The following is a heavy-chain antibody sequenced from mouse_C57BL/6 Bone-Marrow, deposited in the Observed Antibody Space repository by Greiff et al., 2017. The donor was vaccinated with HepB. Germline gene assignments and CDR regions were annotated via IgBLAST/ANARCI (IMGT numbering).Heavy chain of an antibody. Sequence: DVMLVESGGGLVKPGGSLKLSCAASGFTFSDYGMHWVRQAPEKGLEWVAYISSGSSTIYYADTVKGRFTISRDNAKNTLFLQMTSLRSEDTAMYYCAKTNYGSSPHWYFDVWGTGTTVTVSS. J-gene: IGHJ1*03. CDR3: AKTNYGSSPHWYFDV. CDR1: GFTFSDYG. V-gene: IGHV5-17*01. CDR2: ISSGSSTI. D-gene: IGHD1-1*01.